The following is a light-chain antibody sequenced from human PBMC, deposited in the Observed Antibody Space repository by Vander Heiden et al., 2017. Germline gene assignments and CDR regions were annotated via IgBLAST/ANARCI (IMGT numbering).Light chain of an antibody. J-gene: IGKJ4*01. CDR3: QRRSDWPLT. CDR2: DAS. V-gene: IGKV3-11*01. CDR1: QSVSSY. Sequence: EIVLTQSPATLSLSPGERATLSCRASQSVSSYLAWYQQKPGQAPRLLIYDASNRATGIPARFSGSASGTDFTLTISILAPEDSAVYYCQRRSDWPLTFGGGTKVEIK.